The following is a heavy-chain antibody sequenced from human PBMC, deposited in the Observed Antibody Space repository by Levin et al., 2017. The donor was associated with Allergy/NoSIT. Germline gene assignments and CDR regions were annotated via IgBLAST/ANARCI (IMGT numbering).Heavy chain of an antibody. CDR2: ISYDGNNK. Sequence: PGESLKISCSGSGFTFSGFTIHWVRQAPGKGLEWVATISYDGNNKYYADSMEGRFTISRDHSKDTVFLQMNNLRTEDTAVYYCAKDRGGTYFYFDYWGQGTLVTVSS. D-gene: IGHD1-26*01. CDR3: AKDRGGTYFYFDY. J-gene: IGHJ4*02. CDR1: GFTFSGFT. V-gene: IGHV3-30*18.